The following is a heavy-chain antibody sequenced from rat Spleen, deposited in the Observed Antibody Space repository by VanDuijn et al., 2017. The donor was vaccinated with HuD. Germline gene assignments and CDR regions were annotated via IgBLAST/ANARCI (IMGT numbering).Heavy chain of an antibody. CDR1: GFTFSYAW. Sequence: EVQLVETGGSLVQPGKSLKLTCATSGFTFSYAWMHWVRQSPAKQLEWVAQIKAKSNNYATYYAESVKGRFTISRDDSKGSIYLQMNNLKEEDTAVYYCIWDYYDTTHYYRLVYWGQGTLVTVSS. J-gene: IGHJ3*01. CDR2: IKAKSNNYAT. CDR3: IWDYYDTTHYYRLVY. D-gene: IGHD1-12*02. V-gene: IGHV6-8*01.